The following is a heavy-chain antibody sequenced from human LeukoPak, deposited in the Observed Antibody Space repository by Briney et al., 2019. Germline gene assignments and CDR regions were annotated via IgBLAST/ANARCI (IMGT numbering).Heavy chain of an antibody. CDR2: IYYSGST. Sequence: SQTLSLTCTVSGGSISSGDYYWSWIRQPPGKGLEWIGYIYYSGSTYYNPSLKSRVTISVDTSKNQFSLKLSSVTAADTAVYYCARGGVAYCGGDCYPDYFDYWGQGTLVTVSS. CDR3: ARGGVAYCGGDCYPDYFDY. CDR1: GGSISSGDYY. J-gene: IGHJ4*02. D-gene: IGHD2-21*02. V-gene: IGHV4-30-4*08.